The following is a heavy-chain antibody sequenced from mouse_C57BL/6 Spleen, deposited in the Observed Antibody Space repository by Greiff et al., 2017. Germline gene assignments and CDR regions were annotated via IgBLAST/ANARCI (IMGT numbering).Heavy chain of an antibody. CDR1: GYTFTDYY. CDR2: INPNNGGT. V-gene: IGHV1-26*01. Sequence: EVQLQQSGPELVTPGASVKISCKASGYTFTDYYMNWVKQSHGKSLEWIGDINPNNGGTSYNQKFKGKATLTVDKSSSTAYMELRSLTSEDSAVYYCARFPYDGRGFAYWGKGTLVTVSA. D-gene: IGHD2-3*01. J-gene: IGHJ3*01. CDR3: ARFPYDGRGFAY.